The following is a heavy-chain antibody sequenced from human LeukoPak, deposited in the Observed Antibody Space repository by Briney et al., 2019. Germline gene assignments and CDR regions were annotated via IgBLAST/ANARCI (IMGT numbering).Heavy chain of an antibody. J-gene: IGHJ4*02. V-gene: IGHV3-48*04. Sequence: GGSLRLSCAASGFTFSSYSLNWVRQAPGKGLEWVSFISSSSITIYCADSVKGRFTISRDNAEKSLYLQVNSLRAEDTAVYYCARDRGGSYSAIDYWGQGTLVTVSS. CDR1: GFTFSSYS. CDR3: ARDRGGSYSAIDY. CDR2: ISSSSITI. D-gene: IGHD2-15*01.